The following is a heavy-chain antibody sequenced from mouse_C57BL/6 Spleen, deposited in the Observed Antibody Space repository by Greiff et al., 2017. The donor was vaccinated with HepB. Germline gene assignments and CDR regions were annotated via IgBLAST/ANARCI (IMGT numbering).Heavy chain of an antibody. CDR3: ARGPEYYGSSYGYYFDY. CDR1: GYTFTSYW. V-gene: IGHV1-55*01. J-gene: IGHJ2*01. CDR2: IYPGSGST. D-gene: IGHD1-1*01. Sequence: QVQLQQPGAELVKPGASVKMSCKASGYTFTSYWITWVKQRPGQGLEWIGDIYPGSGSTNYNEKFKSKATLTVDTSSSTAYMQLSSLTSEDSAVYYCARGPEYYGSSYGYYFDYWGQGTTLTVSS.